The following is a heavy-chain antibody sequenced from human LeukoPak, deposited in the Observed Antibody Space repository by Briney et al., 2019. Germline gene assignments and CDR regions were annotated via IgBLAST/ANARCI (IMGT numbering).Heavy chain of an antibody. J-gene: IGHJ5*02. D-gene: IGHD3-10*01. Sequence: GGSLRLSCAASGFTFSSYAMSWVRQAPGKGLEWVSAISGSGGSTYYADSVKGRFTISRDNSKNTPYLQMNSLRAEDTAVYYCAKSQGVTMVRGPLNWFDPWGQGTLVTVSS. V-gene: IGHV3-23*01. CDR2: ISGSGGST. CDR3: AKSQGVTMVRGPLNWFDP. CDR1: GFTFSSYA.